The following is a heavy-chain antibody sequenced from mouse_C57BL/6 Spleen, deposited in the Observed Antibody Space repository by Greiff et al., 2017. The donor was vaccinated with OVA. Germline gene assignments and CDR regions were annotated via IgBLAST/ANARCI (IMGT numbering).Heavy chain of an antibody. V-gene: IGHV1-82*01. J-gene: IGHJ4*01. CDR2: IYTGDGDT. Sequence: QVPLQQSGPELVKPGASVKISCKASGYAFSSSWMTWVKQRPGKGLAWIGRIYTGDGDTNYKGKVKGRATMSADKSYSTAYMQLSSLTSEDSAIYFCARESMWDHDAMGYWGQGTSVTVSS. D-gene: IGHD2-10*02. CDR3: ARESMWDHDAMGY. CDR1: GYAFSSSW.